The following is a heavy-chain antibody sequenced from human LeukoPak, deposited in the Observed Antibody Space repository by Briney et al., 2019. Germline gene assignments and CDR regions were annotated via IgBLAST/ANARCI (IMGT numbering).Heavy chain of an antibody. J-gene: IGHJ4*02. CDR3: ATDDQQLGTNFDY. D-gene: IGHD6-13*01. CDR2: MNPNSGNT. Sequence: ASVKVSCKASGYTFTSYYMHWVRQAPGQGLEWMGWMNPNSGNTGYAQKFQGRVTMTRNTSISTAYMELSSLRSEDTAVYYCATDDQQLGTNFDYWGQGTLVTVSS. V-gene: IGHV1-8*02. CDR1: GYTFTSYY.